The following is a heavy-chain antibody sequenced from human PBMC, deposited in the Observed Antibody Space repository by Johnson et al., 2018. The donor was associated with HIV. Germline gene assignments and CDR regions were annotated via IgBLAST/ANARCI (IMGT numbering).Heavy chain of an antibody. CDR2: ISYDGSNK. V-gene: IGHV3-30*14. CDR3: ARDLRWSYDAFEI. D-gene: IGHD5-24*01. CDR1: GFTVSSNY. J-gene: IGHJ3*02. Sequence: QMQLVESGGGLVQPGGSLRLSCAASGFTVSSNYMSWVRQAPGKGLEWVAVISYDGSNKYYADSVKGRFTISRDNSKNTLYLQMNSLRAEDTAVYYCARDLRWSYDAFEIWGQGTMVTVSS.